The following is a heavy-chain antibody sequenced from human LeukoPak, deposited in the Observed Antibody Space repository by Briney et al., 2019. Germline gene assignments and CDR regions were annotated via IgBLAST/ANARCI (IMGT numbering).Heavy chain of an antibody. V-gene: IGHV1-2*02. CDR2: INPNSGGT. J-gene: IGHJ4*02. D-gene: IGHD3-22*01. CDR1: GYTFTGYY. Sequence: GASVKVSCKASGYTFTGYYMHWVRQAPGQGLEWMGWINPNSGGTNYAQKFQGRVTMTRDTSISTAYMELSRLRSDDTAVYYCARIPPRHYDSSGYYYSYWGQGTLVTVSS. CDR3: ARIPPRHYDSSGYYYSY.